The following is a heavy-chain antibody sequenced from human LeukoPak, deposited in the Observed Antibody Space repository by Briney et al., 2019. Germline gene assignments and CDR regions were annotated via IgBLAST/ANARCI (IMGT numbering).Heavy chain of an antibody. D-gene: IGHD6-19*01. CDR2: ISVHKGDT. Sequence: ASVKVSCKASGFTFASSAVQWVRQARGQRLEWMGWISVHKGDTNYAQILQGRVTMTTDTSTSTAYMELRSLRSDDTAVYYCARAGGWARGDYKADAFDIWGQGTMVTVSS. CDR3: ARAGGWARGDYKADAFDI. CDR1: GFTFASSA. V-gene: IGHV1-18*01. J-gene: IGHJ3*02.